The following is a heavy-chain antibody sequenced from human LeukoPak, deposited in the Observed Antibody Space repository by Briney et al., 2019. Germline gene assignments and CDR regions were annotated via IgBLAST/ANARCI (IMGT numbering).Heavy chain of an antibody. CDR3: AGSGSVFWFDP. CDR1: GFTFSSYG. CDR2: IWYDGSNK. V-gene: IGHV3-33*01. D-gene: IGHD1-26*01. Sequence: GGSLRLSCAASGFTFSSYGMHWVRQAPGKGLEWVAVIWYDGSNKYYADSVKGRFTISRDNSKNTLYLQMNSLRVEDTAVYYCAGSGSVFWFDPWGQGTLVTVSS. J-gene: IGHJ5*02.